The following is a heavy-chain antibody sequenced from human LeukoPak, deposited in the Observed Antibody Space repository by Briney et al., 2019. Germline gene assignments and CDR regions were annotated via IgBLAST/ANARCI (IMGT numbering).Heavy chain of an antibody. J-gene: IGHJ6*02. V-gene: IGHV4-34*01. CDR1: GGSFSGYY. CDR3: ARGVGMDV. Sequence: SETLSLTCAVYGGSFSGYYWCWIRQPPGKGLEWIGEINHSGSTNYNPSLKSRVTISVDTSKNQFSLKLSSVTAADTAVYYCARGVGMDVWGQGTTVTVSS. CDR2: INHSGST.